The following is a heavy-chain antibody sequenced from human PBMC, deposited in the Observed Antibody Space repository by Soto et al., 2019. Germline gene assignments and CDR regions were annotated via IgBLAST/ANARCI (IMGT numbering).Heavy chain of an antibody. CDR1: GGSISSYY. V-gene: IGHV4-59*01. Sequence: SETLSLTCTVSGGSISSYYWSWIRQPTGKGLEWIGYIYYSGSTNYNPSLQSRVTISVDTSKNQFSLKLSSVTAADTAVYYCARTLTPERLDYWGQGTLVTVSS. D-gene: IGHD2-21*02. CDR2: IYYSGST. CDR3: ARTLTPERLDY. J-gene: IGHJ4*02.